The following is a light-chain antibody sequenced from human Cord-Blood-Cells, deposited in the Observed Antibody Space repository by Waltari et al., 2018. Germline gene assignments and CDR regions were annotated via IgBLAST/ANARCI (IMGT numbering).Light chain of an antibody. CDR3: RQYDNLPFT. CDR2: DAS. J-gene: IGKJ3*01. CDR1: QDISNY. Sequence: DIQMTQSPSSLSASVGDRVTITCQASQDISNYLNWYQQKPGKAPKLLIYDASNLETGVPSRFSGGGSGTDFTFTISSLQPEDIATYYCRQYDNLPFTFGPGTKVDIK. V-gene: IGKV1-33*01.